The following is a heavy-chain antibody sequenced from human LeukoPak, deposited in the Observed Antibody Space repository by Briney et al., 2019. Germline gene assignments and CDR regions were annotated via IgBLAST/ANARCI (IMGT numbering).Heavy chain of an antibody. CDR2: IYSGGST. D-gene: IGHD3-9*01. Sequence: PGGSLRLSCAASGFTVSSNYMSWVRQAPGKGLEGVSVIYSGGSTYYADSVKGRFNISRDNSKKTMYLEMKSLRAEEKAVYYCARDRQNYDILTGYYPNWYFDLWGRGTLVTVSS. CDR1: GFTVSSNY. J-gene: IGHJ2*01. V-gene: IGHV3-66*01. CDR3: ARDRQNYDILTGYYPNWYFDL.